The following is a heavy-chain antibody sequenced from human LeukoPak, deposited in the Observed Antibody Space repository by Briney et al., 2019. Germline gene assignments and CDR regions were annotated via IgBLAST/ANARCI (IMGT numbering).Heavy chain of an antibody. CDR1: DVSISDSY. Sequence: SETLSLTCTVSDVSISDSYWSWIRQSPGKGLEWIGYIFYTGFTHYNPSLESRVTISVDTSKKQFSLRLNSVTAADTAVYYCARDAYGGNSWGWFDPWSQGTLVTVP. CDR2: IFYTGFT. CDR3: ARDAYGGNSWGWFDP. D-gene: IGHD4-23*01. V-gene: IGHV4-59*12. J-gene: IGHJ5*02.